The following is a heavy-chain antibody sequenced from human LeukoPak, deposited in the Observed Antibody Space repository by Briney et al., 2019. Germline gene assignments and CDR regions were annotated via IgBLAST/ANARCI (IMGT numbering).Heavy chain of an antibody. CDR2: IYDTGST. J-gene: IGHJ6*03. CDR1: GGSISSYY. V-gene: IGHV4-59*01. CDR3: ARAPPFPNYYYYMDV. Sequence: ASETLSLTCTVSGGSISSYYWSWIRQPPGKGLEWIGYIYDTGSTNYNPSLKSRVTISVDTSKNQFSLKVSSVTAADTAVYYCARAPPFPNYYYYMDVWGKGTTVTISS.